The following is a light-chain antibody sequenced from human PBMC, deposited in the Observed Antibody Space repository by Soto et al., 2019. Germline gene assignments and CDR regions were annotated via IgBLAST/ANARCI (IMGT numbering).Light chain of an antibody. CDR2: AAS. V-gene: IGKV3-20*01. CDR3: LKYGRSPGWT. J-gene: IGKJ1*01. CDR1: QSVSSDF. Sequence: EIVLTQSPGTLSLSPGEIATLSCRASQSVSSDFLAWYQQKPGQAPRLLIYAASSRASGIPDRFSGSGSETEFTLTISRLEPEDFAVYYCLKYGRSPGWTFGQGTKVDIK.